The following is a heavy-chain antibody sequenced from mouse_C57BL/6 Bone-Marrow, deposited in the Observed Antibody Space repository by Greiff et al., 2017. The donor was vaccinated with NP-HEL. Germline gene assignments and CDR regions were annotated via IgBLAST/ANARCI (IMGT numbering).Heavy chain of an antibody. D-gene: IGHD3-2*02. CDR2: IYPGDGDP. Sequence: QVQLQQSGPELVKPGASVKISCKASGYAFSSSWMNWVKQRPGKGLEWIGRIYPGDGDPNYNGKFTGKATLTADKSSSTAYMQRSRLTSEDSAVYFCARQLRLRTPFAYWGQGTLVTVSA. J-gene: IGHJ3*01. CDR1: GYAFSSSW. V-gene: IGHV1-82*01. CDR3: ARQLRLRTPFAY.